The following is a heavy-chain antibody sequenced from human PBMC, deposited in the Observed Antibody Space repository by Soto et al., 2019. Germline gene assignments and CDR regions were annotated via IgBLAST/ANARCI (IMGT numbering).Heavy chain of an antibody. CDR1: GYTFTIYG. V-gene: IGHV1-18*01. D-gene: IGHD3-10*01. CDR3: ARDGVRGVMTLGLSWFET. Sequence: ASVKVSCKASGYTFTIYGISWVRQALVQGLERKGWISAYNGNTNYAQKVQGRVTMTTDTSTSTAYMEPRSLRSDDTSLFYCARDGVRGVMTLGLSWFETWGEATLVTVSS. CDR2: ISAYNGNT. J-gene: IGHJ5*02.